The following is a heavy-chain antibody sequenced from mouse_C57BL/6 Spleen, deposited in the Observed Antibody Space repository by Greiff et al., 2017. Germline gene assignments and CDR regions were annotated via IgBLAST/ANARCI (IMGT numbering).Heavy chain of an antibody. CDR3: ARVYDYDGGGFDY. V-gene: IGHV5-16*01. D-gene: IGHD2-4*01. J-gene: IGHJ2*01. Sequence: DVQLVESEGGLVQPGSSMQLSCTASGFTFSDSYMAWVRPVPEKGLEWVANINYDGSSTYYLDSLKSRFIISRAKAKNILYLQMSRLKSEDTATYYCARVYDYDGGGFDYWGQGTTLTVSS. CDR2: INYDGSST. CDR1: GFTFSDSY.